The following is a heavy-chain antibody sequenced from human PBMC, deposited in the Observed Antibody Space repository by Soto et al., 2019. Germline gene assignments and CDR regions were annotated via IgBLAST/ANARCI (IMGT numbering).Heavy chain of an antibody. CDR1: GFTFTTFG. CDR2: ISYDGHNK. CDR3: AKELQAYGDYNYYYYGMDV. J-gene: IGHJ6*02. D-gene: IGHD4-17*01. Sequence: QVQLVESGGGVVQPGGSLRLSCTASGFTFTTFGIHWVRQAPGKRLEWVALISYDGHNKYYSDSVKGRFTISRDNYKSTLSLQMNSLRAEDTAVYYCAKELQAYGDYNYYYYGMDVWGQGTTVSVSS. V-gene: IGHV3-30*18.